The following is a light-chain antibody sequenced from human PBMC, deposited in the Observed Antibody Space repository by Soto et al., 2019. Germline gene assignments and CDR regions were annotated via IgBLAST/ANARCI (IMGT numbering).Light chain of an antibody. J-gene: IGLJ1*01. CDR3: SSYAGGNKYV. CDR1: SSDVGAYNL. CDR2: QVS. V-gene: IGLV2-8*01. Sequence: QSVLTQPPSASGSPGQSVTISCTGTSSDVGAYNLVSWHQQHPGKAPKLMIHQVSKRPSGVPDHFSGSKSGNTASLTVSGLQADDEADYYCSSYAGGNKYVFGTGTKLTVL.